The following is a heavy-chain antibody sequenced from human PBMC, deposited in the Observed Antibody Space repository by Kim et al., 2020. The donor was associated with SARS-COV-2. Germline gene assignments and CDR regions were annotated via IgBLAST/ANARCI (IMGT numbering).Heavy chain of an antibody. CDR3: VRVKDGGAFDS. Sequence: TAYLAASVQGRFRVSRDKAKNSLYLRMNSLNPEDTALYYCVRVKDGGAFDSWGRGTLVIVSS. CDR2: TA. V-gene: IGHV3-72*01. D-gene: IGHD1-26*01. J-gene: IGHJ4*02.